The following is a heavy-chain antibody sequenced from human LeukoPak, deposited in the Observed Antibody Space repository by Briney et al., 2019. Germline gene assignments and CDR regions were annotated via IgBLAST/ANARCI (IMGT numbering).Heavy chain of an antibody. CDR2: ISSSGSTI. V-gene: IGHV3-11*01. Sequence: PGGSLRLSCAASGFTFSDYYMSWIRQAPGKGLEWVSYISSSGSTIYYADSVKGRFTISRDNAKNSLYLQMNSLRAEDTAVYYCARRNGLLTSRPHALDYWGQGTLVTVSS. CDR1: GFTFSDYY. J-gene: IGHJ4*02. D-gene: IGHD1-14*01. CDR3: ARRNGLLTSRPHALDY.